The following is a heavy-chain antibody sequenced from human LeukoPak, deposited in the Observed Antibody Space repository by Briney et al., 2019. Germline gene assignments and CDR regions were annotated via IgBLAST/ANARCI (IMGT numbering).Heavy chain of an antibody. J-gene: IGHJ4*02. D-gene: IGHD6-19*01. Sequence: SETLSLTCTVSGGSISSYYWSWIRQPPGKGLEWIGYIYYSGSTNYNPSLKSRVTISVDTSKNQFSLKLSSVTAADTAVYYCARDTGYSSGYDDYWGQGTLVTVSS. V-gene: IGHV4-59*12. CDR1: GGSISSYY. CDR2: IYYSGST. CDR3: ARDTGYSSGYDDY.